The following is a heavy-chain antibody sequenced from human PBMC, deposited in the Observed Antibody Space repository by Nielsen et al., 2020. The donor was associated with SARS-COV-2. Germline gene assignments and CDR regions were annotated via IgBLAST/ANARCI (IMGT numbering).Heavy chain of an antibody. CDR1: GASINSGDYY. V-gene: IGHV4-31*03. CDR2: IYYTGST. CDR3: GKESPRGYSNYMDV. Sequence: LRLSCTFSGASINSGDYYWTWFRQYPGKGLEWIGYIYYTGSTIYNPSLKSRVVISEDTSKNQFSLELRSVTAADTAVYYCGKESPRGYSNYMDVWGKGTTVTVSS. J-gene: IGHJ6*03.